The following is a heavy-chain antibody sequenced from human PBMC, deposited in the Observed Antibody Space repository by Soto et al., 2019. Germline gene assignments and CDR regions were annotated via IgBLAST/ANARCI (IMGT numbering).Heavy chain of an antibody. CDR1: GFTFSAYE. CDR3: VREGHYYFDY. J-gene: IGHJ4*02. CDR2: ISKSGGTT. V-gene: IGHV3-48*03. Sequence: LSLSCAASGFTFSAYEMHWVRQAPGQGLEWVSYISKSGGTTYYADSVKGRFTISRDDAKNSVYLQMSSLRPEDMAVYKCVREGHYYFDYWGQGALVTVSS.